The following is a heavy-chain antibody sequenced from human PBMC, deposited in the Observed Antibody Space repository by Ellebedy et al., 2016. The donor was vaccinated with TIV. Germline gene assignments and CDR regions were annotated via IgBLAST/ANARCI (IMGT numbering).Heavy chain of an antibody. CDR3: AADQDATGVVF. CDR1: GFTFNTYA. V-gene: IGHV3-30*04. CDR2: TTLDGQRK. D-gene: IGHD1-1*01. J-gene: IGHJ4*02. Sequence: PGGSLRLSCGASGFTFNTYAMHWVRQAPGKGLEWVTFTTLDGQRKDYADSVKVRFTISRDNSKNTVFIQMDRLRAEDTAVYYCAADQDATGVVFWGRGALVTVSS.